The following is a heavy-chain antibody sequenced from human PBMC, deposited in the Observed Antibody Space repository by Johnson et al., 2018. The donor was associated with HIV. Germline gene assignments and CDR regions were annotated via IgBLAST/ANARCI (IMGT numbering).Heavy chain of an antibody. CDR1: GFTFSSYG. CDR2: IYSCGST. J-gene: IGHJ3*02. D-gene: IGHD6-13*01. CDR3: ARARDRSSSRDAFDI. V-gene: IGHV3-66*01. Sequence: VQLVESGGGVVQPGGSLRLSCAASGFTFSSYGMNWVRQAPGKGLEWVSVIYSCGSTYYADSVKGRFTISRDNSKNTLYLQMNSLRAEDTAVYYCARARDRSSSRDAFDIWGQGTMVTVSS.